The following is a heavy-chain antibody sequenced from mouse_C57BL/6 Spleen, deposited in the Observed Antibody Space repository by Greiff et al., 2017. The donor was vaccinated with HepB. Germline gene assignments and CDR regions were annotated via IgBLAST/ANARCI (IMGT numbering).Heavy chain of an antibody. Sequence: QVQLKQPGAELVKPGASVKLSCKASGYTFTSYWMQWVKQRPGQGLEWIGEIDPSDSYTNYNQKFKGKATLTVDTSSSTAYMQLSSLTSEDSAVYYCAMGNYLYYFDYWGQGTTLTVSS. CDR3: AMGNYLYYFDY. D-gene: IGHD2-1*01. J-gene: IGHJ2*01. CDR2: IDPSDSYT. V-gene: IGHV1-50*01. CDR1: GYTFTSYW.